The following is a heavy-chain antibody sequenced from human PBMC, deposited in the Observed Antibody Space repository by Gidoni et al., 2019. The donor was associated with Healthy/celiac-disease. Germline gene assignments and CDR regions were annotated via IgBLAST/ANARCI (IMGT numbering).Heavy chain of an antibody. CDR3: AKGYCSSTSCLKNLYYYYGMDV. D-gene: IGHD2-2*01. CDR1: GFTFSSYG. J-gene: IGHJ6*02. CDR2: ISYDGSNK. Sequence: QVQLVESGGGVVQPGRSLRLSCAASGFTFSSYGMHWVRQAPGKGLEWVAVISYDGSNKYYADSVKGRFTISRDNSKNTLYLQMNSLRAEDTAVYYCAKGYCSSTSCLKNLYYYYGMDVWGQGTTVTVSS. V-gene: IGHV3-30*18.